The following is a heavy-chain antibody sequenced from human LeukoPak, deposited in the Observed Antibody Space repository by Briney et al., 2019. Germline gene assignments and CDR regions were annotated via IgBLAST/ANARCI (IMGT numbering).Heavy chain of an antibody. V-gene: IGHV1-69*05. CDR2: IIPIFGTA. CDR3: ARDRADSSSSLDY. D-gene: IGHD6-6*01. CDR1: GGTFSSYA. Sequence: GASVKVSCKASGGTFSSYAISWVRQAPGQGLEWMGGIIPIFGTANYAQKFQGRVTMTTDTSTSTAYMELRSLRSDDTAVYYCARDRADSSSSLDYWGQGTLVTVSS. J-gene: IGHJ4*02.